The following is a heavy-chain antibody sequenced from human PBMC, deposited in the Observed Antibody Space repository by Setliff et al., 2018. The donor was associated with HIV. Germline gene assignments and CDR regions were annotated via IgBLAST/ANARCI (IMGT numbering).Heavy chain of an antibody. V-gene: IGHV3-21*01. CDR2: ISTTSTYI. D-gene: IGHD7-27*01. CDR3: ARDLHWAFDY. Sequence: GGSLRLSCAASGFSFSNYNINWVRQAPGKGLEWVSSISTTSTYIYYADSVKGRFTISRDNAKNSLYLQMNSLRAEDTAVYYCARDLHWAFDYWGQGTLVTVSS. J-gene: IGHJ4*02. CDR1: GFSFSNYN.